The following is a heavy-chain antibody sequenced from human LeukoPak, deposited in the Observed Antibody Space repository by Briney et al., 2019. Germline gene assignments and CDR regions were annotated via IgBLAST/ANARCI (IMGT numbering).Heavy chain of an antibody. V-gene: IGHV4-38-2*02. CDR1: GYSISSGYY. Sequence: SETLSLTCTVSGYSISSGYYWGWIRQPPGKGLEWIGSIYHSGSTYYNPSLKSRVTISVDTSKNQFSLKLSSVTAADTAVYYCARDLSGIAVDFDYWGQGTLVTVSS. J-gene: IGHJ4*02. CDR2: IYHSGST. D-gene: IGHD6-19*01. CDR3: ARDLSGIAVDFDY.